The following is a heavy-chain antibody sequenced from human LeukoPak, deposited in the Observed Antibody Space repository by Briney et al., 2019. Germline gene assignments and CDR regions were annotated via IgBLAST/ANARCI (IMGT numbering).Heavy chain of an antibody. Sequence: SVKVSCKASGGTFSSYAISWVRQAPGQGLEWMGGIIPIFGTANYAQKFQGRVTITADKSTNTAYMELSSLRSEDTAVYYCATTGGIAVAGTKPSPYYYFDYWGQGTLVTVSS. CDR2: IIPIFGTA. CDR3: ATTGGIAVAGTKPSPYYYFDY. D-gene: IGHD6-19*01. CDR1: GGTFSSYA. J-gene: IGHJ4*02. V-gene: IGHV1-69*06.